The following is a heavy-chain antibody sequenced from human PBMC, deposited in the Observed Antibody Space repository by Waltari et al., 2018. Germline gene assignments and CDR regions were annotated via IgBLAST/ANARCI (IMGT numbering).Heavy chain of an antibody. D-gene: IGHD6-13*01. CDR1: GFTFSSYW. V-gene: IGHV3-7*01. Sequence: EVQLVESGGGLVQPGGSLRLSCAASGFTFSSYWMSWVRQAPGKGLEWVANIKQDGSEKYYVDSVKGRFTISRDNAKNSLYLQMNSLRAEDTAVYYCATLGGNSSSWLYYYYYMDVWGKGTTVTVSS. J-gene: IGHJ6*03. CDR2: IKQDGSEK. CDR3: ATLGGNSSSWLYYYYYMDV.